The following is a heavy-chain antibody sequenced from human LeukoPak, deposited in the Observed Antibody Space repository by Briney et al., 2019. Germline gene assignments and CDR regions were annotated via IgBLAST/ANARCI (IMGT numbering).Heavy chain of an antibody. Sequence: SGGSLRLSCAASGLTFSSYAMSWVRQAPGKGLEWVSAISGSGGSTYYADSVKGRFTISRDNSKNTLYLQMNSLRAEDTAVYYCAKDTAYYYGSGSFYFDYWGQGTLVTVSS. CDR3: AKDTAYYYGSGSFYFDY. CDR2: ISGSGGST. D-gene: IGHD3-10*01. J-gene: IGHJ4*02. CDR1: GLTFSSYA. V-gene: IGHV3-23*01.